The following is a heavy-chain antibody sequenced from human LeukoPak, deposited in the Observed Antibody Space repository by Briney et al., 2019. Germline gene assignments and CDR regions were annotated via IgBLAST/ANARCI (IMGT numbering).Heavy chain of an antibody. Sequence: GGSLRLSCAASGFTFTDFYMSWIRQAPGKGLEWVSYITNSGTTIYYADSVKGRFTISRDNAKNSLYLQMNSLRAEDTAVYYCAKGPMYSSGWYEDYWGQGTLVTVSS. J-gene: IGHJ4*02. D-gene: IGHD6-19*01. CDR3: AKGPMYSSGWYEDY. V-gene: IGHV3-11*01. CDR2: ITNSGTTI. CDR1: GFTFTDFY.